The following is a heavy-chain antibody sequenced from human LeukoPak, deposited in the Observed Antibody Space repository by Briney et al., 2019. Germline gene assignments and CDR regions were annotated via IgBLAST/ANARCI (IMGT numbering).Heavy chain of an antibody. Sequence: SVKVFCKASGGTFSSYAISWVRQAPGQGLEWMGGIIPIFGTANYAQKFQGRVTITADESTSTAYMELSSLRSEYTAVYYCARSEAEDDAFDIWGQGTMVTVSS. J-gene: IGHJ3*02. CDR3: ARSEAEDDAFDI. V-gene: IGHV1-69*01. CDR1: GGTFSSYA. CDR2: IIPIFGTA.